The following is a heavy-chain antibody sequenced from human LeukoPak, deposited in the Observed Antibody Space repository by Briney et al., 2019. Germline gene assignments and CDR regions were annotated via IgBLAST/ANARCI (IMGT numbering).Heavy chain of an antibody. CDR2: ISSSSSYI. Sequence: GGSLRLSCAASGFTFSSYSMNWVRQAPGKGLEWVSSISSSSSYIYYADSVKGRFTISRDNAKNSLYLQMNSLRAEDTAVYYCARDLRDREYFQHWGQGTLVTDSS. J-gene: IGHJ1*01. CDR3: ARDLRDREYFQH. CDR1: GFTFSSYS. D-gene: IGHD2-15*01. V-gene: IGHV3-21*01.